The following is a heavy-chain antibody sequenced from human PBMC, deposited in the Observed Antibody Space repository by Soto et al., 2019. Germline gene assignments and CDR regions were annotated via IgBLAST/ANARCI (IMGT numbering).Heavy chain of an antibody. D-gene: IGHD2-2*01. J-gene: IGHJ6*02. CDR1: GYTFTSDV. V-gene: IGHV1-18*04. CDR3: ARDIPHTAAADFYYGMKV. CDR2: ISAYDGNT. Sequence: ASVMCYVNAPGYTFTSDVISWVRQAPGQVLDCIGWISAYDGNTNYAQNLQGRVTMTTDTSTRTSYMELRSLRYDDTDLYFCARDIPHTAAADFYYGMKVWGQGTTVIVSS.